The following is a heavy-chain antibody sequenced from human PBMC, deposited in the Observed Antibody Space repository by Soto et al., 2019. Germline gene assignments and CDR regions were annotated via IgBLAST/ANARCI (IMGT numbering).Heavy chain of an antibody. J-gene: IGHJ4*02. CDR3: ATRTDYDILTGYPSILRY. Sequence: ASVKVSCKASGYTFTSYGISWVRQAPGQGLEWMGWISAYNGNTNYAQKLQGRVTMTTDTSTSTAYMELRSLRSDDTAVYYCATRTDYDILTGYPSILRYWGQGTLVTVS. CDR1: GYTFTSYG. CDR2: ISAYNGNT. V-gene: IGHV1-18*01. D-gene: IGHD3-9*01.